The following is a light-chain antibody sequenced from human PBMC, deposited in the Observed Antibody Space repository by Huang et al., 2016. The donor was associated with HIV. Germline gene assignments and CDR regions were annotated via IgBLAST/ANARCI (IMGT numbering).Light chain of an antibody. J-gene: IGKJ2*01. Sequence: VMMSQSPATLAASPGERVTLACGTSQSVNPNLAWYQQKPGHPPTLLIYAASTRATGVPARFAGSGSGTEFTLTLDSLQSDDFAVYYCQQYNKWPPEYTFGQGTRLEIK. CDR2: AAS. V-gene: IGKV3-15*01. CDR1: QSVNPN. CDR3: QQYNKWPPEYT.